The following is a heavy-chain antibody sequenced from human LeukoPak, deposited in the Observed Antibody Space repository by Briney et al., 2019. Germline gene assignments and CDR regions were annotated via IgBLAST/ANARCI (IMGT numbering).Heavy chain of an antibody. CDR1: GFTFSSYA. Sequence: GGSLRLSCAASGFTFSSYAMSWVRQAPGKGLEWVSAISGSGGSAYYADSVKGRFTISRDNSKNTLYLQMNGLRAEDTAVYYCASHYGSGSYSLRYFDYWGQGTLVTVSS. CDR3: ASHYGSGSYSLRYFDY. D-gene: IGHD3-10*01. V-gene: IGHV3-23*01. J-gene: IGHJ4*02. CDR2: ISGSGGSA.